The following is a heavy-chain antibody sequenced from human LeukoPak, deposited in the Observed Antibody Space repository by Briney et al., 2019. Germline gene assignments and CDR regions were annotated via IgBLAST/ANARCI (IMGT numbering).Heavy chain of an antibody. D-gene: IGHD2-2*02. J-gene: IGHJ6*03. CDR2: IIPIFGTA. Sequence: GASVNVSCKASGGTFRSYAISWVRQAPGQGLEWMGGIIPIFGTANYAQKFQGRVTITADESTSTAYMELSSLRSEDTAVYYCATGEVVPAAILYYYYMDVWGKGTTVTVS. V-gene: IGHV1-69*13. CDR3: ATGEVVPAAILYYYYMDV. CDR1: GGTFRSYA.